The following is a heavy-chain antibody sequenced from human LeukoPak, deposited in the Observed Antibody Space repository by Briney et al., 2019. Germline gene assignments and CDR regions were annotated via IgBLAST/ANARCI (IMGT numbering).Heavy chain of an antibody. CDR3: TRDLMDYDVSTGLHHYYMDV. V-gene: IGHV3-53*01. J-gene: IGHJ6*02. CDR2: IYSGGST. Sequence: GGSLRLSCAASGLIVSSNYMSWVRQAPGKGLEWVSVIYSGGSTYYADSVKGRFTISRDNSKNTLYLQMNSLRAEDTAVYYCTRDLMDYDVSTGLHHYYMDVWGQGTTVTVSS. D-gene: IGHD3-9*01. CDR1: GLIVSSNY.